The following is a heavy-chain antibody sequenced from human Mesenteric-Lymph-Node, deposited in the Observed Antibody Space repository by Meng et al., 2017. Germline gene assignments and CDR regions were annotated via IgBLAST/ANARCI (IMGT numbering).Heavy chain of an antibody. D-gene: IGHD3-22*01. CDR2: ISAYNGNT. CDR1: GYTFTSYG. CDR3: ARESRHYYDSSGYYYGMDV. Sequence: GESLKISCKASGYTFTSYGISWVRQAPGQGLEWMGWISAYNGNTNYAQKLQGRVTMTTDTSTSTAYMELRSLRSDDTAVYYCARESRHYYDSSGYYYGMDVWGQGTTVTVSS. V-gene: IGHV1-18*01. J-gene: IGHJ6*02.